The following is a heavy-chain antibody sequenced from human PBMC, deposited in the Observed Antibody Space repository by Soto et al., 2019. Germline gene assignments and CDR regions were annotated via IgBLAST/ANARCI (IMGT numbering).Heavy chain of an antibody. D-gene: IGHD3-22*01. J-gene: IGHJ6*02. CDR1: GFTFSGYE. V-gene: IGHV3-48*03. CDR3: AVEVVGCAVTIPRAMDV. CDR2: ISGSGSTI. Sequence: VQLVESGGGLVRPGGSLRLSCAASGFTFSGYEMNWVRQAPGKGLEWVSHISGSGSTIYYADSVKGRFTISRDNAKDSLYLQMITLTVEDTAVYYCAVEVVGCAVTIPRAMDVWGQGTMVTVSS.